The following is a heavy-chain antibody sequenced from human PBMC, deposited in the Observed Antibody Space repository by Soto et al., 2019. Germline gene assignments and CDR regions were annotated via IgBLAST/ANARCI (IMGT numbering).Heavy chain of an antibody. CDR1: GGSISTNNW. V-gene: IGHV4-4*02. D-gene: IGHD2-2*01. CDR3: ARAKLCNSLSCPHSFDT. Sequence: QVHLQESGPGLVNASGTLSLTCGVSGGSISTNNWWSWVRQTPGQGLEWIAEVYHSGSTNYNPSLKSRLTTSVDQSKHQSSLRLTSVTAADSAVYYCARAKLCNSLSCPHSFDTWGQGTLVSVSS. CDR2: VYHSGST. J-gene: IGHJ4*02.